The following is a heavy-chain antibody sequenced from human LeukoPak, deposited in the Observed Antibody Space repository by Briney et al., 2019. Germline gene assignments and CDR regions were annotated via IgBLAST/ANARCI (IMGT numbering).Heavy chain of an antibody. CDR3: ARVIVFRGYMDV. Sequence: GGSLRLSCEASGFTFNTYSMNWVRQAPGTGLEWVSYISSSSSYIYYADSVKGRFTISRDNAKNSLYLQMNSLRAEDTAVYYCARVIVFRGYMDVWGKGTTVTVSS. D-gene: IGHD1-26*01. J-gene: IGHJ6*03. CDR1: GFTFNTYS. V-gene: IGHV3-21*01. CDR2: ISSSSSYI.